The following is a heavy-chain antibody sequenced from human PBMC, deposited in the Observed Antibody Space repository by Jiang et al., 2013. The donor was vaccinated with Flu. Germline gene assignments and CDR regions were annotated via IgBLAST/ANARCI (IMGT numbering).Heavy chain of an antibody. CDR1: GYTFTNHY. CDR3: ARGPLAGHFDY. V-gene: IGHV1-46*01. CDR2: INPSGGST. J-gene: IGHJ4*02. D-gene: IGHD6-19*01. Sequence: SGAEVKKPGASVKVSCKASGYTFTNHYIHWVRQAPGQGLEWMGIINPSGGSTTYAQKVQGRVTMTRDTSTATVFMELNSLRSEDTAMYYCARGPLAGHFDYWGQGTLVTVSS.